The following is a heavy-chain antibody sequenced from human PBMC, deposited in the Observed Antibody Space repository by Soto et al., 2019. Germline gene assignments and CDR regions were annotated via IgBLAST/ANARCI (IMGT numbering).Heavy chain of an antibody. Sequence: PGGSLRLSCAASGFTFSSYAMSWVRQAPGKGLEWVSAISGSGGSTYYADSVKGRFTISRDNSKNTLYLQMNSLKAEDTAVYYCAKTGTVVTSPLDYWGQGTLVTVSS. CDR3: AKTGTVVTSPLDY. CDR2: ISGSGGST. J-gene: IGHJ4*02. CDR1: GFTFSSYA. D-gene: IGHD2-21*02. V-gene: IGHV3-23*01.